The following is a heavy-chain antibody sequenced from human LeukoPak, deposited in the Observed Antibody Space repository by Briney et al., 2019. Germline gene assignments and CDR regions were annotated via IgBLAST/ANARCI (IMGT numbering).Heavy chain of an antibody. CDR2: IYHSGST. CDR3: ARMYGCSSTSCYTPFDY. D-gene: IGHD2-2*02. CDR1: GYSISSGYY. Sequence: SEALSLTCAVAGYSISSGYYWGWIRQPPGKGLEWIGSIYHSGSTYYNPSLKSRVTISVDTSKNQFSLKLSSVTATDTAVYYCARMYGCSSTSCYTPFDYWGQGTLVTVSS. J-gene: IGHJ4*02. V-gene: IGHV4-38-2*01.